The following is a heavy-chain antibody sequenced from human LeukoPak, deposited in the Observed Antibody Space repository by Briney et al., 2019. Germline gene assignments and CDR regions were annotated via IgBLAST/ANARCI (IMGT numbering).Heavy chain of an antibody. V-gene: IGHV5-51*01. D-gene: IGHD2-8*01. CDR2: IYPGDSDT. CDR1: GYRFANYW. Sequence: GESLKISCKGSGYRFANYWINWVRQMPGKGLEWMGIIYPGDSDTRYSPSFQGQVTISADKSISTAYLQWTSLKASDTATYYCVRQEGRTNATKSRLDPWGQGTLVTVSS. J-gene: IGHJ5*02. CDR3: VRQEGRTNATKSRLDP.